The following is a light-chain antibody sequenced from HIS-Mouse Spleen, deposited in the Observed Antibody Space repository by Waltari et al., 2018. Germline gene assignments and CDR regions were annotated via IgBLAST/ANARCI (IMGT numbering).Light chain of an antibody. V-gene: IGLV2-23*01. Sequence: QSALTQPASVSGSPGQSITISCTGTSSDVGSYNLVSWYQQHPGKAPKLMIYEGSKRHSGVPNRFSGSKSGNTASLTISGLQAEDEADYYCCSYAGSSTWVFGGGTKLTVL. CDR2: EGS. J-gene: IGLJ3*02. CDR3: CSYAGSSTWV. CDR1: SSDVGSYNL.